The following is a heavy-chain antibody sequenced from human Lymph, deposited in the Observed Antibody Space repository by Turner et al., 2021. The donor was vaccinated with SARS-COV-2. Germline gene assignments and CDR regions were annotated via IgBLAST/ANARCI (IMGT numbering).Heavy chain of an antibody. CDR1: GGTISSGGYY. V-gene: IGHV4-31*03. CDR3: ARDYGGNSNYFGY. CDR2: IYYSGST. D-gene: IGHD4-17*01. J-gene: IGHJ4*02. Sequence: QVQLPESGPGLVKPLQTLSPHRPVPGGTISSGGYYWGWIRQHPGKGLEWIGYIYYSGSTYYNPSLKSRVTISVDTSKNQFSLKLSSVTAADTAVYYCARDYGGNSNYFGYWGQGTLVTVSS.